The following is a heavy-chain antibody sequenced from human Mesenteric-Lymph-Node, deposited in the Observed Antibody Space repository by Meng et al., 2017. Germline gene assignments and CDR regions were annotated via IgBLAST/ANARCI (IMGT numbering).Heavy chain of an antibody. D-gene: IGHD4-17*01. CDR3: ARGGHDYGDYAWG. CDR2: IYYSGST. CDR1: GGSISSSSYY. J-gene: IGHJ4*02. Sequence: SETLSLTCTVSGGSISSSSYYWGWIRQPPGKGLEWIGSIYYSGSTYYNPSLKSRVTISVDTSKNQFSLKLSSVTAADTAVYYCARGGHDYGDYAWGWGQGTLVTVSS. V-gene: IGHV4-39*07.